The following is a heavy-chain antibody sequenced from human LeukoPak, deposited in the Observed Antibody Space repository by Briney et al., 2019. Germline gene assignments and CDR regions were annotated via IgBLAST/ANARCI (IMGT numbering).Heavy chain of an antibody. CDR2: IWYDGSNK. D-gene: IGHD4-17*01. CDR3: ARDPDYGANWYFDL. Sequence: GGSLRLSCAASGFTFSSYGMHWVRQAPGKGLEWVAVIWYDGSNKYYADSVKGRFTISRDNSKNTLYLQMNSLGAEDTAVYYCARDPDYGANWYFDLWGRGTLVTVSS. CDR1: GFTFSSYG. J-gene: IGHJ2*01. V-gene: IGHV3-33*01.